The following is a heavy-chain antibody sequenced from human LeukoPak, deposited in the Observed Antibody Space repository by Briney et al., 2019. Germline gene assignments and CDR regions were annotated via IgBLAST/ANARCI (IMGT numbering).Heavy chain of an antibody. CDR1: GGTFSSYA. D-gene: IGHD2-2*02. CDR3: ARDLVDEVVPAAIDYYYMDV. V-gene: IGHV1-69*13. J-gene: IGHJ6*03. Sequence: ASVKVSCKASGGTFSSYAISWVRQAPGQGLEWMGGIIPIFGTANYAQKFQGRVTFTADESTSTAYMELSSLRSENTAVYYCARDLVDEVVPAAIDYYYMDVWGKGTTVTVSS. CDR2: IIPIFGTA.